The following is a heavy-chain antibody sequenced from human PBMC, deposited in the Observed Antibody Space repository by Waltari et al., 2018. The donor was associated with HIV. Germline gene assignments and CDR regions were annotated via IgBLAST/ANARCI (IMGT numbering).Heavy chain of an antibody. J-gene: IGHJ4*02. CDR1: GFTFSQYY. Sequence: EVQLVESGGGSVQPGGSLRLSCSASGFTFSQYYMHWVRQAPGKGLEYVSLINGNGATPYYADSVKGRVTISRDNSKNTVYLQMSSLRVEDTAVYYCVLDANRPLDYWGQGTLVSVSS. V-gene: IGHV3-64D*06. CDR3: VLDANRPLDY. CDR2: INGNGATP.